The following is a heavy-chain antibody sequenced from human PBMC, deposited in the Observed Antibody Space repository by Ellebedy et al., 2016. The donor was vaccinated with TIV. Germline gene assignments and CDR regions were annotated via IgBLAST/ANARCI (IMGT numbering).Heavy chain of an antibody. D-gene: IGHD2-21*01. CDR3: ARQGGDSPSFYYYYMDV. J-gene: IGHJ6*03. CDR1: GYSFTSYW. V-gene: IGHV5-51*01. Sequence: GESLKISXKGSGYSFTSYWIGWVRQMPGKGLEWMGIIYPGDSDTRYSPSFQGQVTISADKSISTTYLQWSSLKASDTAMYYCARQGGDSPSFYYYYMDVWGKGTTVTVSS. CDR2: IYPGDSDT.